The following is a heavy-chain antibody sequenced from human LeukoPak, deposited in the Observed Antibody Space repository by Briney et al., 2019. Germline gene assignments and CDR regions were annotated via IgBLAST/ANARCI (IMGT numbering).Heavy chain of an antibody. CDR1: GGSFSGYY. CDR2: INHSGST. Sequence: SETLSLTCAVYGGSFSGYYWSWIRQPPGKGLEWIGEINHSGSTNYNPSLKSRVTISVDTSKNQFSLKLSSVTAADTAVYYCAREVGSGWSLNFDYWGQGTLVTVSS. V-gene: IGHV4-34*01. CDR3: AREVGSGWSLNFDY. J-gene: IGHJ4*02. D-gene: IGHD6-19*01.